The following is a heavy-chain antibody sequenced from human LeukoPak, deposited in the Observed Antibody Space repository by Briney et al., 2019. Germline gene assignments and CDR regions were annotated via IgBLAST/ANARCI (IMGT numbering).Heavy chain of an antibody. CDR1: GGSLSSDY. CDR2: IYSSGDS. J-gene: IGHJ4*02. D-gene: IGHD2-21*01. Sequence: PSETLSLTCTVSGGSLSSDYWSWIRQPPGKGLEWIGYIYSSGDSNYNPSLKSRVTISLDTSKSQVSLKLSSVTAADTAVFYCARHRFASPFDSWGQGTLVTVSS. V-gene: IGHV4-59*08. CDR3: ARHRFASPFDS.